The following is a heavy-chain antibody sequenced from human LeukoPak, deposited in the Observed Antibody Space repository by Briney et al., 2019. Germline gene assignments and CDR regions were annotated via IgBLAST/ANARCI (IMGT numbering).Heavy chain of an antibody. Sequence: AASVKVSCKASGYTFSRYYMHWVRQAPGQGLEWMGIINPSGGSTSYAQKFQGRVTMTRDTSTSTVYMELSSLRSEDTAVYYCARDGVGATTQFDYWGQGTLVTVSS. CDR3: ARDGVGATTQFDY. J-gene: IGHJ4*02. CDR1: GYTFSRYY. V-gene: IGHV1-46*01. CDR2: INPSGGST. D-gene: IGHD1-26*01.